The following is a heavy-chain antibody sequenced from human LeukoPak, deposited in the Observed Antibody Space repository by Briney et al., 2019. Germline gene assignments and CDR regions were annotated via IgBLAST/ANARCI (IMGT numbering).Heavy chain of an antibody. D-gene: IGHD6-19*01. Sequence: GGSLRLSCAASGFTVSSNYMSWVRQAPGKGLEWVSVIYSGGSTYYAGSVKGRFTISRDNSKNTLYLQMNSLRAEDTAVYYCAREKRISGWSNWFDPWGQGTLVTVSS. CDR1: GFTVSSNY. CDR3: AREKRISGWSNWFDP. J-gene: IGHJ5*02. V-gene: IGHV3-53*01. CDR2: IYSGGST.